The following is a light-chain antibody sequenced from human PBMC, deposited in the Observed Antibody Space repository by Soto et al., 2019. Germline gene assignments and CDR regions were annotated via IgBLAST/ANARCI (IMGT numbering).Light chain of an antibody. CDR2: GVS. V-gene: IGKV3-15*01. J-gene: IGKJ2*01. CDR1: QSIRTK. Sequence: EIILTQSPDTLSVSPGERATLSCRASQSIRTKLAWYQHKPGQAPRLLIYGVSNRATGVPARFSGSRSGTEFTLTISSLQSEDCAIYYCQQYDNWPPEYTFGQGTK. CDR3: QQYDNWPPEYT.